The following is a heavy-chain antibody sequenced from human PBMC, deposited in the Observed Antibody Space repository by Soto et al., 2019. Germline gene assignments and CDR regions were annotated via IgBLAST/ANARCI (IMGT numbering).Heavy chain of an antibody. J-gene: IGHJ6*02. CDR2: IRSEAYGGTT. V-gene: IGHV3-49*03. Sequence: PGGSLRLSCTASGFTFGDYAMSWFRQAPGKGLEWVGFIRSEAYGGTTEYAASVKGRFTISRDDSKSIAYLQMNSLKTEDTAVYYCTRDESSSWYRLCGMDVWGQGTTVTVSS. D-gene: IGHD6-13*01. CDR1: GFTFGDYA. CDR3: TRDESSSWYRLCGMDV.